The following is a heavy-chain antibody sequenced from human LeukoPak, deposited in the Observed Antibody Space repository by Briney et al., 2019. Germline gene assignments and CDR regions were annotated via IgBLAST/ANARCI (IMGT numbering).Heavy chain of an antibody. J-gene: IGHJ3*02. CDR1: GGSISSYY. CDR3: ARHSGITIFGVVIPRTAFDI. V-gene: IGHV4-59*08. CDR2: IYYSGST. D-gene: IGHD3-3*01. Sequence: PSETLSLTCTVSGGSISSYYWSWIRQPPVKGLEWIGYIYYSGSTNYDPSLKSRVTISVDTSKNQFSLKLSSVTAADTAVYYCARHSGITIFGVVIPRTAFDIWGQGTMVTVSS.